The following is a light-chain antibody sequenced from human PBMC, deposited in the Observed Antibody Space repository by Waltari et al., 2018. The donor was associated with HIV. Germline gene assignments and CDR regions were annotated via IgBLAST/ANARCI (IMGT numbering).Light chain of an antibody. CDR3: QQYYTTPYT. V-gene: IGKV4-1*01. J-gene: IGKJ2*01. Sequence: DIVMTQSPDSLAASLGERATINCKSTQSVLYSSNNKNYLAWYQQKPGQPPKLLIYWASSRESGVPDRFSGSGSVTDFTLTIRSLQAEDVAVCYCQQYYTTPYTFGQGTKLEI. CDR2: WAS. CDR1: QSVLYSSNNKNY.